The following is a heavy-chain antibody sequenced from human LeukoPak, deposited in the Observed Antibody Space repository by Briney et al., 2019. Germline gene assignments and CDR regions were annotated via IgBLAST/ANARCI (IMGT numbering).Heavy chain of an antibody. J-gene: IGHJ4*02. CDR3: AREGASTVTQFDY. V-gene: IGHV1-2*04. CDR1: GYTFTGYY. D-gene: IGHD4-17*01. CDR2: INPNSGGT. Sequence: ASVKVSCKASGYTFTGYYMHWVRQAPGQGLEWMGWINPNSGGTNYAQKFQGWVTMTRGTSISTAYMELSRLRSDDTAVYYCAREGASTVTQFDYWGQGTLVTVSS.